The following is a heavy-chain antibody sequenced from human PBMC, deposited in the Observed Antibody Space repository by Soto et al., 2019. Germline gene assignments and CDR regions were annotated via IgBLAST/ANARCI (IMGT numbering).Heavy chain of an antibody. D-gene: IGHD5-18*01. J-gene: IGHJ4*02. Sequence: GGSLRLSCAASGFTFSSYAMSWVRQAPGKGLEWVSAISGSGGSTYYADSVKGRFTISRDNSQNTLFLQMTSLRADDTAVYYCAKGGYTFASEWGQGALVTVSS. CDR1: GFTFSSYA. CDR3: AKGGYTFASE. CDR2: ISGSGGST. V-gene: IGHV3-23*01.